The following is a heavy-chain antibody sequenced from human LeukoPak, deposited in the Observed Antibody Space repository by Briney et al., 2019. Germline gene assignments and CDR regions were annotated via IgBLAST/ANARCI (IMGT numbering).Heavy chain of an antibody. CDR3: ARDPSYIAAAGREFDY. D-gene: IGHD6-13*01. CDR2: INPNSGGT. J-gene: IGHJ4*02. CDR1: GYTFTGYY. Sequence: GASVKVSCKASGYTFTGYYMHWVRQAPGQGLEWMGWINPNSGGTNYAQKFQGWVTMTRDTSISTAYMELSRLRSDDTAVYYCARDPSYIAAAGREFDYWGQGTLVTVSS. V-gene: IGHV1-2*04.